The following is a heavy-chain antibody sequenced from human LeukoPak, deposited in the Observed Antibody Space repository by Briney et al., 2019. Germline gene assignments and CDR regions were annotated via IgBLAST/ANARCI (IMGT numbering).Heavy chain of an antibody. CDR2: IIPIFGTA. CDR1: GGTFSSYA. J-gene: IGHJ6*03. V-gene: IGHV1-69*05. CDR3: ACSDVDNYFMDV. Sequence: SVKVSCKASGGTFSSYAISWVRQAPGQGLEWMGRIIPIFGTANYAQKFQGRVTITTDESTSTAYMELSSLRSEDTAVYYCACSDVDNYFMDVWGKGTTVTVSS.